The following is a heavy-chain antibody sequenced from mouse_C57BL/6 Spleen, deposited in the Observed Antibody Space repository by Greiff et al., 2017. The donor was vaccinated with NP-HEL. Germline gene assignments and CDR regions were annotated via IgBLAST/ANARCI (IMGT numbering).Heavy chain of an antibody. D-gene: IGHD1-1*01. V-gene: IGHV1-9*01. J-gene: IGHJ4*01. CDR3: ARAPLYYGSSPYAMDY. Sequence: VQLQQSGAELMKPGASVKLSCKATGYTFTGYWIEWVKQRPGHGLEWIGEILPGSGSTNYNEKFKGKATFTADTSSNTAYMQLSSLTTEDSAIYYCARAPLYYGSSPYAMDYWGQGTSVTVSS. CDR1: GYTFTGYW. CDR2: ILPGSGST.